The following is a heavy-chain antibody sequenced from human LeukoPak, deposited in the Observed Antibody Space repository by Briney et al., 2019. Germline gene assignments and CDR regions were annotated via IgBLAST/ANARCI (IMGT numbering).Heavy chain of an antibody. CDR2: INHSGST. D-gene: IGHD3-3*01. Sequence: PSETLSLTCAVYGGSFSGYYWSWIRQPPGKGLEWIGEINHSGSTNYNPSLKSRVTISVDTSKNQFSLKLSSVTAADTAVYYCAIGSFWSGYYRGDNWFDPWGRGTLVTVSS. CDR3: AIGSFWSGYYRGDNWFDP. J-gene: IGHJ5*02. CDR1: GGSFSGYY. V-gene: IGHV4-34*01.